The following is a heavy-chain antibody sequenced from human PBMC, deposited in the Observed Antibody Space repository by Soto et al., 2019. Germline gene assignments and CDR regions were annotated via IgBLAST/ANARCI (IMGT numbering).Heavy chain of an antibody. V-gene: IGHV1-58*01. J-gene: IGHJ6*02. CDR3: AADLGYCSGGSCSGRYYYYYYGMDV. CDR1: GFTFTSSA. CDR2: IVVGSGNT. D-gene: IGHD2-15*01. Sequence: ASVKVSCKASGFTFTSSAVQWVRQARGQRLEWIGWIVVGSGNTNYAQKFQERVTITRDMSTSTAYMELSSLRSEDTAVYYCAADLGYCSGGSCSGRYYYYYYGMDVWGQGTKVTVSS.